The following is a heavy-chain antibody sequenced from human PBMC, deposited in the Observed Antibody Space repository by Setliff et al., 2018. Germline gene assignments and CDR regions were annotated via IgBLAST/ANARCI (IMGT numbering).Heavy chain of an antibody. V-gene: IGHV1-18*01. CDR2: ISPYNGDT. D-gene: IGHD1-26*01. Sequence: VASVKVSCKASGYIFNTFGISWVRRAPGQGLEWIGWISPYNGDTKYAQKLQDRVTMTIDTSTSTAYVEVRSLRSDDTALYYCARSPPNRGVGQGHHMDVWGKGTSVTVSS. CDR1: GYIFNTFG. J-gene: IGHJ6*03. CDR3: ARSPPNRGVGQGHHMDV.